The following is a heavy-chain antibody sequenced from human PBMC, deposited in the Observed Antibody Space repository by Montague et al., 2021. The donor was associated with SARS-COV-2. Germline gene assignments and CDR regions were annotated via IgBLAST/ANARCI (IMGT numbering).Heavy chain of an antibody. CDR1: GGSFSGYY. CDR2: INHSGST. CDR3: ARGTTVTTLFYYYYGMDV. J-gene: IGHJ6*02. Sequence: SETLSLTCAVYGGSFSGYYWSWIRQPPGKGLEWIGEINHSGSTNYNPSPKSRVTISVDTSKNQFSLKLSSVTAAGTAVYYCARGTTVTTLFYYYYGMDVWGQGTTVIVSS. D-gene: IGHD4-17*01. V-gene: IGHV4-34*01.